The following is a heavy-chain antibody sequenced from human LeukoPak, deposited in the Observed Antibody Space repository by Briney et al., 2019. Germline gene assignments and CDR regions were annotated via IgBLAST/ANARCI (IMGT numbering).Heavy chain of an antibody. Sequence: GGSLRLSCAASGFTFSSYEMNWVRQAPGKGLEWVSYISSSGVTMYYADSVKGRFAISRDNSKNTLYLQMNSLRAEDTAVYYCAREYAAAGYFDYWGQGTLVTVSS. J-gene: IGHJ4*02. CDR1: GFTFSSYE. CDR2: ISSSGVTM. CDR3: AREYAAAGYFDY. V-gene: IGHV3-48*03. D-gene: IGHD6-13*01.